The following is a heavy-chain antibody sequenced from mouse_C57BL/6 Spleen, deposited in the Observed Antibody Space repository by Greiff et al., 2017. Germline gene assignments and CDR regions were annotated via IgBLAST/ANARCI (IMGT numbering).Heavy chain of an antibody. CDR1: GYTFTDYN. CDR2: INPNNGGT. D-gene: IGHD1-1*01. J-gene: IGHJ2*01. V-gene: IGHV1-18*01. Sequence: EVQGVESGPELVKPGASVKIPCKASGYTFTDYNMDWVKQSHGKSLEWIGDINPNNGGTIYNQKFKGKATLTVDKSSSTAYMELRSLTSEDTAVYYCARALYGSSSFDYWGQGTTLTVSS. CDR3: ARALYGSSSFDY.